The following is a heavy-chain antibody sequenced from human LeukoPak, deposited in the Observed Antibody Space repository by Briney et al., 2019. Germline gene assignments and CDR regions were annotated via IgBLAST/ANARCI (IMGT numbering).Heavy chain of an antibody. CDR3: ARSKDILTGYCFDY. CDR2: IYYIGNT. V-gene: IGHV4-39*07. Sequence: SETLSLTCIVSGGSISSSAYYWGWIRQPPGKGLEWIGSIYYIGNTYYNPSLKSRVTISVDTAKNQFSLKLSSVTAADTAVYYCARSKDILTGYCFDYWGQGTLVTVSS. J-gene: IGHJ4*02. CDR1: GGSISSSAYY. D-gene: IGHD3-9*01.